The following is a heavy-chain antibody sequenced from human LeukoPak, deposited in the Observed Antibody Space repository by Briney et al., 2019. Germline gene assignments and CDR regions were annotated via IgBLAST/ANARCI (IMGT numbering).Heavy chain of an antibody. CDR1: GYSFTGYW. V-gene: IGHV5-51*01. CDR2: IYPGDSDT. CDR3: ARFYTVVPAAYHFDY. D-gene: IGHD2-2*01. Sequence: GESLKISCKASGYSFTGYWIGWVRQMPGKGLEWMGIIYPGDSDTRYSPSFQGQVTISADKSISTAYLQWSSLKASDTAMYYCARFYTVVPAAYHFDYWGQGTLVTVSS. J-gene: IGHJ4*02.